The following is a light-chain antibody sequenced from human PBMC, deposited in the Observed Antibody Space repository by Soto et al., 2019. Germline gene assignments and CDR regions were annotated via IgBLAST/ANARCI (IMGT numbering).Light chain of an antibody. V-gene: IGKV1-39*01. CDR2: GAS. CDR3: QQTYSTTPFT. CDR1: QNIARY. J-gene: IGKJ3*01. Sequence: DIPMTQSPSSLSASVGDRVTITCRSSQNIARYVNWYQQNPGKAPRLLISGASNLQSGVPSRFSGSGSGTDFPLTTSSLQPEDLATYFCQQTYSTTPFTFGPGNKVQIK.